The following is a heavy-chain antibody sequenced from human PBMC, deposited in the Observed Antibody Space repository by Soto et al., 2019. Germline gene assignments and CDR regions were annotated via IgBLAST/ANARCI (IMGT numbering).Heavy chain of an antibody. Sequence: ASVKVSCKASGYTFTSYGVSWVRQAPGQGLERMGWISAYNGNTKYAQKLQGRVTINADTSNNQLSLQLNSVTPDDTAVYYCARLIGDSWLDSWGQGNLVTVSS. J-gene: IGHJ5*01. V-gene: IGHV1-18*01. CDR3: ARLIGDSWLDS. D-gene: IGHD2-8*01. CDR1: GYTFTSYG. CDR2: ISAYNGNT.